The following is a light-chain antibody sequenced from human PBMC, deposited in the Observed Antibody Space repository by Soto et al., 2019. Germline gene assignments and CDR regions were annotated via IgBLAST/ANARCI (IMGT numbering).Light chain of an antibody. V-gene: IGLV7-46*01. CDR2: DTS. Sequence: QAVVTQEPSLTVSPGGTVTLTCGSSTGAVTSGHYPSWFQQKPGQAPRTLICDTSKKHSWTPARFSGSLLGGKAALTLSGAQSEDEAEYYCLLSYSGAWVFGGGTQLTVL. CDR1: TGAVTSGHY. J-gene: IGLJ3*02. CDR3: LLSYSGAWV.